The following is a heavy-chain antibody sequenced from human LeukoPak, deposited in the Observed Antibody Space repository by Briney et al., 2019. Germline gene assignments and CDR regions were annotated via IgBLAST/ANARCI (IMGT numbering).Heavy chain of an antibody. Sequence: PEASVKVSCKASGYTFTDYYMHWVRQAPGQGLEWMGWINPNSGDTKCEQSFQGRVTMTRDTSLTTAYMELRGLIPDDTAVYYCAKSVADKTFTCSACAEYFHHWGQGTLLVVSS. J-gene: IGHJ1*01. D-gene: IGHD3-16*01. CDR2: INPNSGDT. CDR3: AKSVADKTFTCSACAEYFHH. V-gene: IGHV1-2*02. CDR1: GYTFTDYY.